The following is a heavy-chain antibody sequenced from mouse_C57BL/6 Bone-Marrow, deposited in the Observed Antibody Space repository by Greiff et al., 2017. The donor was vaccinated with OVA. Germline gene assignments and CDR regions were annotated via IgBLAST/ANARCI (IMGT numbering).Heavy chain of an antibody. CDR2: IRNKPNGSTT. J-gene: IGHJ2*01. V-gene: IGHV7-3*01. CDR3: ARYKGRVAVDYFDY. CDR1: GFTFTNYY. Sequence: EVQLQESGGGLVQPGDSLSLSCAASGFTFTNYYMSWVRQPPGKALEWLAFIRNKPNGSTTEYSASVKGRFTISRDNSQSILYLQMNALRAEDSATYYCARYKGRVAVDYFDYWGQGTALTDSS. D-gene: IGHD1-1*01.